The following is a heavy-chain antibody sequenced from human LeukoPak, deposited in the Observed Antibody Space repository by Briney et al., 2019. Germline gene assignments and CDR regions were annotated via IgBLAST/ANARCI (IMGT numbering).Heavy chain of an antibody. CDR3: ARGLGGTGDH. J-gene: IGHJ4*02. Sequence: GGSLRLSCAASGFTFSSYGMSWFRQAPGKGLERLSAITGSGGSTYYADSVQGRFTISRDNAKNTLYLQMNSLRAEDTAVYYCARGLGGTGDHWGQGTLVTVSS. CDR1: GFTFSSYG. CDR2: ITGSGGST. D-gene: IGHD3-10*01. V-gene: IGHV3-23*01.